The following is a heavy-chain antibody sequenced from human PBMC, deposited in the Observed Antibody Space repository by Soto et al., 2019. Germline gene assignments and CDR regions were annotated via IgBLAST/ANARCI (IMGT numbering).Heavy chain of an antibody. J-gene: IGHJ4*02. CDR3: AKGRSPYDSSGPTSLYYFDY. Sequence: GGSLRLSCAASGFTFSSYAMCWVRQAPGKGLEWVSAISGSGGSTYYADSVKGRFTISRDNSKNTLYLQMNSLRAEDTAVYYCAKGRSPYDSSGPTSLYYFDYWGQGTLVTVSS. D-gene: IGHD3-22*01. CDR2: ISGSGGST. V-gene: IGHV3-23*01. CDR1: GFTFSSYA.